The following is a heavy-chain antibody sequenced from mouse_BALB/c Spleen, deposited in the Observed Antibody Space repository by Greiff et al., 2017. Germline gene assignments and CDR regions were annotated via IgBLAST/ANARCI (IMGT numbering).Heavy chain of an antibody. CDR3: AQGNYDGYHYFDY. CDR2: IWGGGST. V-gene: IGHV2-6-4*01. Sequence: VKLMESGPGLVAPSQSLSITCTVSGFSLSRYSVHWVRQPPGKGLEWLGMIWGGGSTDYNSALKSRLSISKDNSKSQVFLKMNSLQTDDTAMYYCAQGNYDGYHYFDYWGQGTTLTVSS. J-gene: IGHJ2*01. D-gene: IGHD2-3*01. CDR1: GFSLSRYS.